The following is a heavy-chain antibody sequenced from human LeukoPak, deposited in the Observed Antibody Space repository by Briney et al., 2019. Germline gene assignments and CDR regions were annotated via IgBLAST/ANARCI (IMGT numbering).Heavy chain of an antibody. V-gene: IGHV4-39*01. D-gene: IGHD1-26*01. CDR3: ARQGGYQYYFDY. CDR2: IYYSGST. J-gene: IGHJ4*02. Sequence: SETLSLTCTVSGGSISSYYWGWIRQPPGKGLEWIGSIYYSGSTYYNPSLKSRVTISVDTSKNQFSLKLSSVTAADTAVYYCARQGGYQYYFDYWGQGTLVTVSS. CDR1: GGSISSYY.